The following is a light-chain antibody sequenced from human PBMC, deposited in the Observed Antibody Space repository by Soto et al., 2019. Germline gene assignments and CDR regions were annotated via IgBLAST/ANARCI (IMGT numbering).Light chain of an antibody. J-gene: IGLJ1*01. CDR3: SSYTSSSTLCV. CDR2: EVS. CDR1: SSDVGGYNY. Sequence: QSALTQPASVSGSPGQSITISCTGTSSDVGGYNYVSWYQQHPGKAPKLMLYEVSNRPSGISNRFSGSKSGNTASLTISGLQAEDEADYYCSSYTSSSTLCVFGTGTKRTVL. V-gene: IGLV2-14*01.